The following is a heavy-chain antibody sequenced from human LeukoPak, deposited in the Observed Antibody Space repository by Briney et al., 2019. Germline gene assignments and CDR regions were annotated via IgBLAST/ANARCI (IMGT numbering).Heavy chain of an antibody. D-gene: IGHD3-22*01. CDR3: AREALRRHYYDSSGSLAKATQP. CDR2: INPNSGGT. CDR1: GYTFTGYY. Sequence: GASVTVSCKASGYTFTGYYMHWVRQAPGQGLEWMGWINPNSGGTNYAQKFQGRVTMTRDTSISTAYMELSRLRSDDTAVYYCAREALRRHYYDSSGSLAKATQPWGQGTLVTVSS. J-gene: IGHJ4*02. V-gene: IGHV1-2*02.